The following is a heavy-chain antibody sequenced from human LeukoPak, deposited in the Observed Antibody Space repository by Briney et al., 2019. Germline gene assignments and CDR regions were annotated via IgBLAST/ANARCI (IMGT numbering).Heavy chain of an antibody. CDR3: ASLGHVDTAMVMVYYYYGMDV. Sequence: GGSLRLSCAASGFTFSSYWMHWVRQAPGKGLVWVSRINSDGSSTSYADSVKGRVTISRDNAKNTLYLQMNSLRAEDTAVYYCASLGHVDTAMVMVYYYYGMDVWGQGTTVTVSS. V-gene: IGHV3-74*01. D-gene: IGHD5-18*01. CDR2: INSDGSST. CDR1: GFTFSSYW. J-gene: IGHJ6*02.